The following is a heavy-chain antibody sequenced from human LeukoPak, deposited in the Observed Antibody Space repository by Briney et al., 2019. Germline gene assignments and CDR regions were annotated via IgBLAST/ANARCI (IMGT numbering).Heavy chain of an antibody. CDR2: ISSSSSYI. CDR3: ARDGIGSYIFDY. CDR1: GFTFSSYS. D-gene: IGHD1-26*01. Sequence: GGSLRLSCAASGFTFSSYSMNWVRQAPGKGLEWVSSISSSSSYIYYADSVKGRFTISRDNAKNSLYLQMNSLRAEDTAVYYCARDGIGSYIFDYWGQGTLVTVSS. J-gene: IGHJ4*02. V-gene: IGHV3-21*01.